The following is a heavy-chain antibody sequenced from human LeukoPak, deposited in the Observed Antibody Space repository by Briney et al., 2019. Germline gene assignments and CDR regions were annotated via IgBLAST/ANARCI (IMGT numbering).Heavy chain of an antibody. CDR1: GFTFTSSA. Sequence: SVKVSCKASGFTFTSSAVQWVRQARGQRLEWIGWIVVGSGNTNYAQKFQERVTITRDMSTSTAYMELSSLRSEDTAVYYCAAGVGQLWLLLVYWGQGTLVTVSS. CDR2: IVVGSGNT. D-gene: IGHD5-18*01. J-gene: IGHJ4*02. V-gene: IGHV1-58*01. CDR3: AAGVGQLWLLLVY.